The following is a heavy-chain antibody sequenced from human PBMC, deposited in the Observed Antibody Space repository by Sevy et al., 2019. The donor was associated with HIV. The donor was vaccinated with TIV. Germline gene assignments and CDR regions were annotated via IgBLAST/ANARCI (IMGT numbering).Heavy chain of an antibody. D-gene: IGHD2-2*01. Sequence: GGSLRLSCAASGFTFSSYWMSWVRQAPGKGLEWVANIKQDGSEKYYVDAVKGRFTISRDNAKNSLYLQMNSLSAEDTAVYYCARENIVVVPAAMNNWFDPWDQGTLVTVSS. J-gene: IGHJ5*02. CDR3: ARENIVVVPAAMNNWFDP. CDR2: IKQDGSEK. V-gene: IGHV3-7*03. CDR1: GFTFSSYW.